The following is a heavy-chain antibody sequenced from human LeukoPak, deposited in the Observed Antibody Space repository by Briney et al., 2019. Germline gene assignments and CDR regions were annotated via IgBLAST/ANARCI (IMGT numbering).Heavy chain of an antibody. V-gene: IGHV4-59*12. CDR1: GGSISSYY. J-gene: IGHJ3*02. D-gene: IGHD1-26*01. Sequence: SETLSLTCTVSGGSISSYYWSWIRQPPGKGLEWIGYIYYSGSTNYNPSLKSRVTMSVDTSKNQFSLKLSSVTAADTAVYYCAREKSGSYDAFDIWGQGTMVTVSS. CDR2: IYYSGST. CDR3: AREKSGSYDAFDI.